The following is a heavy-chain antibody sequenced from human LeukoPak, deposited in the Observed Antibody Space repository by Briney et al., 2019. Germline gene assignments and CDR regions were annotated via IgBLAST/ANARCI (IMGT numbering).Heavy chain of an antibody. D-gene: IGHD3-3*01. CDR3: ARGGRDTTYYDFWSGPLDYMDV. J-gene: IGHJ6*03. CDR2: ISSSSSTI. Sequence: PGGSLRLSCAASGFTFSSYSMNWVRQAPGKGLEWVSYISSSSSTIYYADSVKGRFTISRDNAKNSLYLQMNSLRAEDTAVYYCARGGRDTTYYDFWSGPLDYMDVWGKGTTVTVSS. CDR1: GFTFSSYS. V-gene: IGHV3-48*04.